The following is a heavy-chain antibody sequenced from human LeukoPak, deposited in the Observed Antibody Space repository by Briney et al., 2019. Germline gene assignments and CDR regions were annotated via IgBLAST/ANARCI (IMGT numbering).Heavy chain of an antibody. CDR1: GFTVGTNY. D-gene: IGHD6-19*01. V-gene: IGHV3-53*01. Sequence: GGSLRLSCAASGFTVGTNYMSWVRQAPGQRLEWVSVIYGGGSTYYADSVKGRFTISRDTPKNTLYLQMNSLRVEDTAVYYCASWPVGWYGEDSWGQGTLVTVSS. CDR3: ASWPVGWYGEDS. CDR2: IYGGGST. J-gene: IGHJ4*02.